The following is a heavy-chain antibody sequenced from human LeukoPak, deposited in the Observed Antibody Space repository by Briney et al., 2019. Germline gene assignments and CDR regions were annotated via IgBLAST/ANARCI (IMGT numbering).Heavy chain of an antibody. Sequence: PSEPLSLTCTVPDTSISSPCWSWIRQPPGKGLEWCGYVYYSGSTTYNPSLNSPVTISLDTSKTQPPPKLSSVTAPDTAVYYSGSTNYNPSLKSRVTISVDTSKNQFSRKLSSVTAADTAVYYCARHMGLGYTYFYPYFDYWGQGTLVTVSS. CDR2: VYYSGST. CDR1: DTSISSPC. D-gene: IGHD3-10*01. J-gene: IGHJ4*01. V-gene: IGHV4-59*08. CDR3: GSTNYNPSLKSRVTISVDTSKNQFSRKLSSVTAADTAVYYCARHMGLGYTYFYPYFDY.